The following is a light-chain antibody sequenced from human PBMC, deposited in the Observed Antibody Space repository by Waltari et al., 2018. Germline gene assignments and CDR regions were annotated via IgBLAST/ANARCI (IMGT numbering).Light chain of an antibody. CDR2: EVS. V-gene: IGKV3-11*01. CDR3: QQRSNGPPT. CDR1: QSVSSS. Sequence: EIVLTQSPATLSLSPGERVTLSCRASQSVSSSLAWYQPKPGQAPRLLFHEVSNRATGIPARVSVSGSGTDFTLTISSLEAEDFAVYYCQQRSNGPPTFGQGTKVEIK. J-gene: IGKJ1*01.